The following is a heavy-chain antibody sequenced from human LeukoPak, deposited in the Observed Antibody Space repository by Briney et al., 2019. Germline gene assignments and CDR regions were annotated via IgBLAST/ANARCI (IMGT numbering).Heavy chain of an antibody. J-gene: IGHJ4*02. CDR2: ISYDGSNK. CDR3: AKDQLSVGASDY. CDR1: GFTFSSYG. V-gene: IGHV3-30*18. D-gene: IGHD1-26*01. Sequence: SGRSLRLSCAASGFTFSSYGMHWVRQAPGKGLEWVAVISYDGSNKYYADSVKGRFTISRDNSKNTLYLQMNSLRAEDTAVYYCAKDQLSVGASDYWGQGTLVTVSS.